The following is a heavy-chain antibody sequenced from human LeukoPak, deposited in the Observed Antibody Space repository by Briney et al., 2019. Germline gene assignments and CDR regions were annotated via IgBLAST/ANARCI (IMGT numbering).Heavy chain of an antibody. CDR3: ARVLDYYDSSGYYYDF. J-gene: IGHJ4*02. Sequence: PGGSLRLSCAASGFTFSSYWMSWVRQAPGKGLEWVANIKQDGSEKYYVDSVKGRFTIPRDNAKNSLYLQMNSLRAEDTAVYYCARVLDYYDSSGYYYDFWGQGTLVTVSS. V-gene: IGHV3-7*04. D-gene: IGHD3-22*01. CDR1: GFTFSSYW. CDR2: IKQDGSEK.